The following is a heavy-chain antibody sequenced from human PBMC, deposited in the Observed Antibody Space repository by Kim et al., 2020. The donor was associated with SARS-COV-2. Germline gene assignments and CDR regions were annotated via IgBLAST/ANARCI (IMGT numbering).Heavy chain of an antibody. V-gene: IGHV3-15*01. CDR3: TTDYWLPVHAIWGGMDV. CDR2: IKSKTDGGTT. Sequence: GGSLRLSCAASGFTFSNAWMSWVHQAPGKGLEWVGRIKSKTDGGTTDYAAPVKGRFTISRDDSKNTLYLQMNSLKTEDTAVYYCTTDYWLPVHAIWGGMDVWGQGTTVTVSS. CDR1: GFTFSNAW. J-gene: IGHJ6*02. D-gene: IGHD2-8*01.